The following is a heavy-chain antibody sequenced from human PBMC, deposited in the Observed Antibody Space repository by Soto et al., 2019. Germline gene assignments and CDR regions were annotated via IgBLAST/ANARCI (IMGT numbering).Heavy chain of an antibody. CDR1: GFTFSSYG. D-gene: IGHD6-19*01. CDR3: AKKSYSGWLVHGIDY. J-gene: IGHJ4*02. V-gene: IGHV3-30*18. CDR2: ISYDGSNK. Sequence: HPGGSLRLSCAASGFTFSSYGMHWVRQAPGKGLEWVAVISYDGSNKYYADSVKGRFTISRDNSKNTLYLQMNSLRAEDTAVYYCAKKSYSGWLVHGIDYWGQGTLVTVSS.